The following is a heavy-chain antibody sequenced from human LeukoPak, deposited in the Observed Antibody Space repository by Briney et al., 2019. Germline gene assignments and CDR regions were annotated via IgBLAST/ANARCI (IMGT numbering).Heavy chain of an antibody. CDR3: ARVPLVYAIPYGMDV. CDR1: GFTFSSYW. CDR2: INSDGSST. J-gene: IGHJ6*02. Sequence: PGGSLRLSCAASGFTFSSYWMHWVRQAPGKGLVWVSRINSDGSSTSYADSVKGRFTISRDNAKNTLYLQMNSLRAEDTAVYYCARVPLVYAIPYGMDVWGQGTTVTVSS. V-gene: IGHV3-74*01. D-gene: IGHD2-8*01.